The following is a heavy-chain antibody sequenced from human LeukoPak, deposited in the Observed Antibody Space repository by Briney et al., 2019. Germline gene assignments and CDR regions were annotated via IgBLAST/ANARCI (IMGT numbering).Heavy chain of an antibody. CDR2: IYHSGST. D-gene: IGHD3-10*01. Sequence: SETLSLTCAVSGYSISSGYYWGWIRQPPGKGLEWIGSIYHSGSTYYNPSLKSRVTISVDTSKNQFSLKLSSVTAADTAVYYCARSWFGELSWFGPWGQGTLVTVSS. CDR1: GYSISSGYY. CDR3: ARSWFGELSWFGP. J-gene: IGHJ5*02. V-gene: IGHV4-38-2*01.